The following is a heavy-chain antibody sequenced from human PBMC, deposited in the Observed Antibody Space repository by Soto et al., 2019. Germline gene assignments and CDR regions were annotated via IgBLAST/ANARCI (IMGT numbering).Heavy chain of an antibody. CDR1: GGSISSGGYY. J-gene: IGHJ4*02. D-gene: IGHD2-21*02. V-gene: IGHV4-31*03. CDR2: IYYSGST. Sequence: SETLSLTCTVSGGSISSGGYYWSWIRQHPGKGLEWIGCIYYSGSTYYNPSLKSRVTISVDTSKNQFSLKLSSVTAADTAVYYCAREGGNSPFDYWGQGTLVTVSS. CDR3: AREGGNSPFDY.